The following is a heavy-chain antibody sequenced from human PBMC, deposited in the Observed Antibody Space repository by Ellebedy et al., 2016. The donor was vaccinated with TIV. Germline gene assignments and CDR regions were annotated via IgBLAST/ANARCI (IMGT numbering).Heavy chain of an antibody. Sequence: GESLKISCAASRFTFSSYGMHWVRQAPGKGLEWVAIVWYDGSNTFYADSVKGRFTISRDNSKNTLYLQMNSLRAEDTAVYYCARDHGDYVLSYYFDYWGQGTLVTVSS. D-gene: IGHD4-17*01. CDR1: RFTFSSYG. V-gene: IGHV3-33*08. J-gene: IGHJ4*02. CDR3: ARDHGDYVLSYYFDY. CDR2: VWYDGSNT.